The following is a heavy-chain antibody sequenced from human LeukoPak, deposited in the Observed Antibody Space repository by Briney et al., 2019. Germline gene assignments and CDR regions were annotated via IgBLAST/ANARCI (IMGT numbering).Heavy chain of an antibody. CDR3: ARGGSSSSLNHFDY. J-gene: IGHJ4*02. CDR1: GGSISSYY. D-gene: IGHD6-13*01. CDR2: IYYNGNT. V-gene: IGHV4-59*01. Sequence: PSETLSLTCGVSGGSISSYYWSWIRQPPGKELEWIGYIYYNGNTNYNPSLNSRVTMSVDTSKNQFSLRLSSVTAADTAVYYCARGGSSSSLNHFDYWGQGTLVTVSS.